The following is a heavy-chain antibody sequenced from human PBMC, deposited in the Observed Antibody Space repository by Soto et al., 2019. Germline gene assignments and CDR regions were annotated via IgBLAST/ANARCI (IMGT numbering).Heavy chain of an antibody. V-gene: IGHV4-39*01. D-gene: IGHD5-18*01. J-gene: IGHJ4*02. Sequence: SETLSLTCTVSGDSISSGSAYWGWVRQPPGKGLEWIGSFYYSGNTHYNPSLKSRATISVDTSKNQFSLKLSSVTAADTAVYCCARRYGSCFDYWGQGTLVTVSS. CDR1: GDSISSGSAY. CDR2: FYYSGNT. CDR3: ARRYGSCFDY.